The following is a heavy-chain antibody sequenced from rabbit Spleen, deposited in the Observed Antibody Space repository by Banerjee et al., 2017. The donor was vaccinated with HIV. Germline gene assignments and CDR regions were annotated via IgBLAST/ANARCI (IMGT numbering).Heavy chain of an antibody. J-gene: IGHJ4*01. CDR3: TRDDGSGHYIDGYFNL. CDR1: GFSFSSGND. CDR2: IYTGNGKN. D-gene: IGHD1-1*01. Sequence: QEQLVESGGGLVKPGASLTLICTASGFSFSSGNDMSWVRQAPGKGLEWIGFIYTGNGKNYYATWAKGRFTISKTSSTTVTLQVTSLTAADTATYFCTRDDGSGHYIDGYFNLWGPGTLVTVS. V-gene: IGHV1S45*01.